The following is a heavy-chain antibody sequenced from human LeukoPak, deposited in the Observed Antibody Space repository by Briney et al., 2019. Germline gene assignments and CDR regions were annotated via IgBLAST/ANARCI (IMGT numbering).Heavy chain of an antibody. CDR1: GYSFTSYW. V-gene: IGHV5-51*01. CDR2: ICPGGSDT. Sequence: GESLRISCKASGYSFTSYWIAWVRQMPGKGLEYMGFICPGGSDTRCSPSFEGRVTISADKSITTAYLQWSSLRASDTAIYYCARHVTYSSTSSYFDYWGQGTLVTVSS. D-gene: IGHD6-6*01. CDR3: ARHVTYSSTSSYFDY. J-gene: IGHJ4*02.